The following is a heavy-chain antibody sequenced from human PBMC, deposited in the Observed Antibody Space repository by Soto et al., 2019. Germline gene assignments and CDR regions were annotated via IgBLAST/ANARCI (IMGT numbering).Heavy chain of an antibody. CDR3: AKTFGDSNGYFVNWLDP. CDR2: ISYDGNDK. J-gene: IGHJ5*02. Sequence: PWGSLRLSCAASGFTFSSYGMHWVRQAPGKGLEWVAVISYDGNDKQYADSVKGRFTISRDNSKNTLYLEMNSLRAEDTAVYYCAKTFGDSNGYFVNWLDPWGQGALVTVSS. V-gene: IGHV3-30*18. D-gene: IGHD3-22*01. CDR1: GFTFSSYG.